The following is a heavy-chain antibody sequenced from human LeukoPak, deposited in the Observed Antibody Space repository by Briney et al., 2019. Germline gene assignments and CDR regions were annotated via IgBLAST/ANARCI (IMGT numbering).Heavy chain of an antibody. J-gene: IGHJ3*02. CDR1: GFTFSIYW. CDR3: ARVPGPDPFYI. Sequence: PGGSLRLSCAASGFTFSIYWMSWVRQAPGKGLEWVANIKQDGSEKYYVDSVKGRFTISRDNAKNSLYLQMNSLRAEDTAVYYCARVPGPDPFYIWGQGTMVTVSS. V-gene: IGHV3-7*01. CDR2: IKQDGSEK.